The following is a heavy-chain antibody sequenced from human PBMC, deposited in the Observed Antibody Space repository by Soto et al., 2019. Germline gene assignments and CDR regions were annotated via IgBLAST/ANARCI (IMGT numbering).Heavy chain of an antibody. Sequence: ASVKLSCKASGYSFTGYYMHWVRQAPGQGLEWMGWINPNSGGTEYAQKFQGRVTMTRDTSISTAYMELSGLGSDDTAVYYCARSAYYDSSGFNWFEYWGQGTLVTVSS. CDR1: GYSFTGYY. J-gene: IGHJ5*01. CDR2: INPNSGGT. CDR3: ARSAYYDSSGFNWFEY. V-gene: IGHV1-2*02. D-gene: IGHD3-22*01.